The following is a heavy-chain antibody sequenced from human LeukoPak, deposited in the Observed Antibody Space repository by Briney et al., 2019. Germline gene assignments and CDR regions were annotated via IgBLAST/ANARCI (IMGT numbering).Heavy chain of an antibody. D-gene: IGHD3-22*01. V-gene: IGHV3-21*04. CDR2: ISSSGSTI. J-gene: IGHJ4*02. Sequence: GGSLRLSCAASGFTFSSYAMSWVRQAPGKGLEWVSAISSSGSTIYYADSVKGRFTISRDNAKNSLYLQMNSLRAEDTAVYYCARENYYDSSGYYNDYWGQGTLVTVSS. CDR1: GFTFSSYA. CDR3: ARENYYDSSGYYNDY.